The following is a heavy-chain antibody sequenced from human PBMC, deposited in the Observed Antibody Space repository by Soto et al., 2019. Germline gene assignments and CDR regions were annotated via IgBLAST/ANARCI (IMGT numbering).Heavy chain of an antibody. V-gene: IGHV3-33*01. Sequence: QVQLVESGGGVVQPGRSLRLSCAASGFTFSSYGMHWVRQAPGKGLEWVAVIWYDGSNKYYADSVKGRFTISRDNSKNTLYLQMNSLRAEDTAVYYCAGILDDNWFDPWGHGTLVTVSS. CDR2: IWYDGSNK. CDR3: AGILDDNWFDP. D-gene: IGHD1-1*01. CDR1: GFTFSSYG. J-gene: IGHJ5*02.